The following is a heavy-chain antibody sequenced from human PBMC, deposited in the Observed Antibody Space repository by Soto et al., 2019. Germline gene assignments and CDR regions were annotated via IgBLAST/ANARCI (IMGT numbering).Heavy chain of an antibody. V-gene: IGHV3-7*01. Sequence: GGSLRLSCAASGFTFSSYWMSWVRQAPGKGLEWVANIKQDGSEKYYVDSVKGRFTISRDNAKNSLYLQMNSLRAEDTSVYYCAGDGWSYVRGRRPLVYYYYYMDVWGKGTTVTVSS. J-gene: IGHJ6*03. CDR3: AGDGWSYVRGRRPLVYYYYYMDV. D-gene: IGHD3-10*02. CDR2: IKQDGSEK. CDR1: GFTFSSYW.